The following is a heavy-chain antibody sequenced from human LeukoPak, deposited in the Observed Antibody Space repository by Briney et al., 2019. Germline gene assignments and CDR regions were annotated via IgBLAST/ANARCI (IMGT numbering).Heavy chain of an antibody. J-gene: IGHJ4*02. CDR2: INAGNGNT. Sequence: ASVKVSCKASGYTFTSYAMNWVRQAPGQRFEWMGWINAGNGNTKYSQKFQARVTITRDTSASTAYMELSSLRSEDTAVYYCARDPIGSRWPYYFDYWGQGTLVTVSS. D-gene: IGHD6-13*01. V-gene: IGHV1-3*01. CDR1: GYTFTSYA. CDR3: ARDPIGSRWPYYFDY.